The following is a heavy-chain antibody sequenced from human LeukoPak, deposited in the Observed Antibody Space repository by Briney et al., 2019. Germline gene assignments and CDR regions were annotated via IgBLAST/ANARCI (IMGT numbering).Heavy chain of an antibody. D-gene: IGHD4-17*01. CDR1: GGSISSSSYY. Sequence: SETLSLTCTVSGGSISSSSYYWGWIRQPPGKGLEWIGNIYYSGSTYYNPSLKSRDTISVDTSKNQFSLKLSSVTAADTAVYYCARESATVTPPYYYYYMDVWGKGTTVTVSS. CDR3: ARESATVTPPYYYYYMDV. V-gene: IGHV4-39*07. J-gene: IGHJ6*03. CDR2: IYYSGST.